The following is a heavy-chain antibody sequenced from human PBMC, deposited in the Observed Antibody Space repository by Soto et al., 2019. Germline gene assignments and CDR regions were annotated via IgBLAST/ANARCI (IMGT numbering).Heavy chain of an antibody. Sequence: QGELVQSGAEVKKPGASVKVSCKASGYTFPSSTISWLRQAPGQGLEWLGWINAYSGERKFAQRFQGRVTMTTDTSTSTAYLELTSLTSDDTAIYYCASANYGDSDYWGQGTLLTVSS. CDR2: INAYSGER. CDR1: GYTFPSST. V-gene: IGHV1-18*01. D-gene: IGHD4-17*01. J-gene: IGHJ4*02. CDR3: ASANYGDSDY.